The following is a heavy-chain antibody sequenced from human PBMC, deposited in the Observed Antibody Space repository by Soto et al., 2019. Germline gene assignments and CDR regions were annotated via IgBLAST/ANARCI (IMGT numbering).Heavy chain of an antibody. J-gene: IGHJ6*02. Sequence: EVQLLESGGDLVQPGGSLRLSCADSGFTFSSYAMNWVRQAPGKGLEWVSAISGSGGNTFYADSVKGRFTISRDNSKSTLCLQMHSLRVEDTAIYYCAMLNSGSYSYHGMDVWGQGTTVTVSS. CDR2: ISGSGGNT. V-gene: IGHV3-23*01. CDR1: GFTFSSYA. D-gene: IGHD1-26*01. CDR3: AMLNSGSYSYHGMDV.